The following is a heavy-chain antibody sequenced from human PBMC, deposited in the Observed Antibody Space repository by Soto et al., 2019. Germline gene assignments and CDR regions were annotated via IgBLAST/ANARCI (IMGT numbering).Heavy chain of an antibody. CDR3: ARHLFYKMCPDV. Sequence: QVLLQASGPGLLKPSETLALSCTVSGDSLGSHYWSWIRQTPGKGLEWIGYITKSGSTNYNPSLKSRVTMSVDPSKNQISLRLTSVSAADTAFYYCARHLFYKMCPDVWGEGTTVTVSS. J-gene: IGHJ6*04. V-gene: IGHV4-59*08. D-gene: IGHD2-21*01. CDR2: ITKSGST. CDR1: GDSLGSHY.